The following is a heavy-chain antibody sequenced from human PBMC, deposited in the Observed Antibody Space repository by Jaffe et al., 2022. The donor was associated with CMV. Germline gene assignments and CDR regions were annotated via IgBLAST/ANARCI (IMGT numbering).Heavy chain of an antibody. CDR3: AGSGWPQIDAFDI. CDR1: GFTFSDYY. V-gene: IGHV3-11*06. D-gene: IGHD6-19*01. CDR2: ISSSSSYT. J-gene: IGHJ3*02. Sequence: QVQLVESGGGLVKPGGSLRLSCAASGFTFSDYYMSWIRQAPGKGLEWVSYISSSSSYTNYADSVKGRFTISRDNAKNSLYLQMNSLRAEDTAVYYCAGSGWPQIDAFDIWGQGTMVTVSS.